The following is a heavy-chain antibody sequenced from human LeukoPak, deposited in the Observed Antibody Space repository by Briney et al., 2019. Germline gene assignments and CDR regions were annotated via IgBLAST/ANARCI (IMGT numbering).Heavy chain of an antibody. CDR1: GFTFDDYA. CDR3: AKDFTGFGELLFSY. D-gene: IGHD3-10*01. CDR2: ISWNSGSI. Sequence: GRSLRLSCAASGFTFDDYAMHWVRQAPGKGLEWVSGISWNSGSIGYADSVKGRFTISRDNAKNSLYLQMNSLRAEDTALYYCAKDFTGFGELLFSYWGQGTLVTVSS. J-gene: IGHJ4*02. V-gene: IGHV3-9*01.